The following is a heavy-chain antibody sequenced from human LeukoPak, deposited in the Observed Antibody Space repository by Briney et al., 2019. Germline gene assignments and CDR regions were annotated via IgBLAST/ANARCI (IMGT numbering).Heavy chain of an antibody. CDR2: IASDGSHT. Sequence: GGSLRLSCAASGFTFSTYFMHWVRQAPGKGLEWVADIASDGSHTFYVESVKGRFTISRDNSKNTLYLQMNSLRAEDTAVYFCARERRDTILHSGAFDIWGQGTMVTVSS. D-gene: IGHD2-21*01. CDR1: GFTFSTYF. CDR3: ARERRDTILHSGAFDI. V-gene: IGHV3-30-3*01. J-gene: IGHJ3*02.